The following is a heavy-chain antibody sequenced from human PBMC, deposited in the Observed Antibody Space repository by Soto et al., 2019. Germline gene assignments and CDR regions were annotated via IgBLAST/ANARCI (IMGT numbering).Heavy chain of an antibody. Sequence: ASVKVSCKASGYTFTSYDINWVRQATGQGLEWMGWMNPNSGNTGYARKFQGRVTMTRNTSISTAYMELSSLRSEDTAVYYCARGPGPYYYYYMDVWGKGTTVTVSS. J-gene: IGHJ6*03. CDR3: ARGPGPYYYYYMDV. CDR2: MNPNSGNT. CDR1: GYTFTSYD. D-gene: IGHD7-27*01. V-gene: IGHV1-8*01.